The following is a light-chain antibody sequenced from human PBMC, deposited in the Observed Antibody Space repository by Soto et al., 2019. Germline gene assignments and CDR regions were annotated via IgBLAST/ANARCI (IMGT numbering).Light chain of an antibody. J-gene: IGLJ1*01. CDR1: SSNVGSYKL. V-gene: IGLV2-23*02. CDR2: EVN. CDR3: CSYLRSPTYV. Sequence: QSALTQPASVSGSPGQSITISCTGTSSNVGSYKLVSWYQQHPGKAPKLMIFEVNKRPSGVSNRFSGSKSGNTASLTISGLKVEDEADYYCCSYLRSPTYVFGTDIKVTGL.